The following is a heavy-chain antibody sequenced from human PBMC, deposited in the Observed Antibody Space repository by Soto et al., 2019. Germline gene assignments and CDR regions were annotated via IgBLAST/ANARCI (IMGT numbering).Heavy chain of an antibody. CDR2: IFFGGNT. CDR3: ARFILVGATLYLDY. V-gene: IGHV4-38-2*02. CDR1: GYSIRNGYY. J-gene: IGHJ4*02. Sequence: PSETLSLTCTVSGYSIRNGYYWGWIRQPPGKGLEWIGHIFFGGNTRNNPSLESRATISVDTSEKEVALKLVSVTAADTAVYYCARFILVGATLYLDYWGQGSQVTVSS. D-gene: IGHD1-26*01.